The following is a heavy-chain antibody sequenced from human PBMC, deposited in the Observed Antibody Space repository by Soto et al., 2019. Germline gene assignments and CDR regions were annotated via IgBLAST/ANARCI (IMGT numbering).Heavy chain of an antibody. Sequence: QVQLVESGGGVVQPGRSLRLSCASSGFRFSDYAIHWVRQAPGKGLEWVAVISYDGSNRYYGDSVKGRFTITRDNSMDTLYLQMNSLRVDDPAVYYCARDSGFGHYCGRNDYWGHGTLVTVS. CDR1: GFRFSDYA. V-gene: IGHV3-30*03. CDR3: ARDSGFGHYCGRNDY. D-gene: IGHD4-17*01. CDR2: ISYDGSNR. J-gene: IGHJ4*01.